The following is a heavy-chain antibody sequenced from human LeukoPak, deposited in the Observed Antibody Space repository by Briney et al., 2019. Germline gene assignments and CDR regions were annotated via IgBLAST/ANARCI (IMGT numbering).Heavy chain of an antibody. Sequence: PSETLSLTCTVSGGSISSGGYYRSWIRQHPGKGLEWIGYIYYSGTTYYNPSLKSRVTMSVDTSKNQFSLKLSSVTAADTAVYYCARDGGYGSGSYYFDHWGQGTLVTVSS. CDR3: ARDGGYGSGSYYFDH. D-gene: IGHD3-10*01. CDR1: GGSISSGGYY. J-gene: IGHJ4*02. V-gene: IGHV4-31*03. CDR2: IYYSGTT.